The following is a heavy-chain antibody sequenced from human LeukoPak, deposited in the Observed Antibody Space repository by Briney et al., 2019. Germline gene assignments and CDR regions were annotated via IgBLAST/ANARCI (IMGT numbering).Heavy chain of an antibody. V-gene: IGHV4-59*08. CDR1: GGSISSYY. D-gene: IGHD2-15*01. J-gene: IGHJ4*02. CDR3: ARLKVVVAGILFDY. CDR2: IYYSGST. Sequence: SETLSLTCTVSGGSISSYYWSWIRQPPRNGLEWIGYIYYSGSTNYNPSLKSRVTISVDTSKNQFSLKLSSVTAADTAVYYCARLKVVVAGILFDYWGQGTLVTVSS.